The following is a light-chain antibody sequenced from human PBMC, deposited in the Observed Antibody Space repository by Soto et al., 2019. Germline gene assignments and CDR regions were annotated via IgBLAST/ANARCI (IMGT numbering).Light chain of an antibody. CDR1: QSVSSY. CDR3: QQRSNWPPT. V-gene: IGKV3-11*01. J-gene: IGKJ2*01. CDR2: DAS. Sequence: EIVLTQSPATLALSPGERATLPCRASQSVSSYLAWYQQKPGQAPRLLIYDASNRATGIPARFSGSGSGTAFTLAIRSLERGGFGVYFWQQRSNWPPTFGQGTKLEIK.